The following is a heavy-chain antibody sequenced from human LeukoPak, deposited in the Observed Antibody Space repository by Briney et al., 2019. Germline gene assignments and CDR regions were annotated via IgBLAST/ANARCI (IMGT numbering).Heavy chain of an antibody. Sequence: PGGSLRLSGAASGFTFSDYYMSWIRKAPGKGLEWVSYISSSGSTIYYADSVKGRFTISRDNSKNTLYLQMDSLRAEDTAVYYCAKDPLWFGELLPYYFDYWGQGTLVTVSS. J-gene: IGHJ4*02. D-gene: IGHD3-10*01. CDR2: ISSSGSTI. CDR3: AKDPLWFGELLPYYFDY. V-gene: IGHV3-11*04. CDR1: GFTFSDYY.